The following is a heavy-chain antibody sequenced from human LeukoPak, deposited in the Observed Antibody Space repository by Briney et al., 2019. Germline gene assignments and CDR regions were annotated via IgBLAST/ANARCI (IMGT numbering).Heavy chain of an antibody. V-gene: IGHV3-30-3*01. Sequence: PGGSLRLSCVASGFTFNTYAIHWVRQAPGKGLEWVAVISYDGSNKYYEDSVKGRFTISRDNSKNTLYLQMNSLRAEDMAVYYCARKEWYYFDYWGQGTLVTVSS. D-gene: IGHD3-3*01. CDR2: ISYDGSNK. CDR1: GFTFNTYA. CDR3: ARKEWYYFDY. J-gene: IGHJ4*02.